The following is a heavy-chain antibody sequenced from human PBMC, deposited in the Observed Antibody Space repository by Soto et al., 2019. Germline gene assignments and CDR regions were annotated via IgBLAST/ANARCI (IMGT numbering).Heavy chain of an antibody. D-gene: IGHD3-16*01. CDR1: GYTFTSYG. Sequence: QVQLVQSGAEVKKPGASVKVSCKASGYTFTSYGISWVRQAPGQGLEWMGWISAYNGNTNYAQKLQGRVTMTKDTSRRTAYSERRRLRSDDTAVYYDGRDAGVAGELYYWGQGTRVPVSS. CDR2: ISAYNGNT. CDR3: GRDAGVAGELYY. J-gene: IGHJ4*02. V-gene: IGHV1-18*01.